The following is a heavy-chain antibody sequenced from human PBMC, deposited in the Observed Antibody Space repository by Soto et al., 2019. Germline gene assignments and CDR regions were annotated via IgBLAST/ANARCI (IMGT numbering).Heavy chain of an antibody. Sequence: PGESLKISCKGSGYSFTNYWIGWVRQMPGKGLEWMGIIYPGDSDTRYSPSFQGQVTISADKSISTAYLQWSSLKASDTAMYYCARRPIASAGPPDLDAWGKGTLCTVAP. V-gene: IGHV5-51*01. J-gene: IGHJ5*02. CDR3: ARRPIASAGPPDLDA. CDR1: GYSFTNYW. D-gene: IGHD6-13*01. CDR2: IYPGDSDT.